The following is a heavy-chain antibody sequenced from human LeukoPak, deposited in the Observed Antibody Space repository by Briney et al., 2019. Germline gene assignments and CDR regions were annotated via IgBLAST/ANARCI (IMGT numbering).Heavy chain of an antibody. CDR2: ISAYNGNT. Sequence: ASVKVSSKASGYTFTTYGLSSVRQAPGQGLEWMGWISAYNGNTNYAQKLQGRVTMTTDTSTSTAYMELRSLRSDDTAVYYCARRDGYNPFDYWGQGTLVTVSS. CDR3: ARRDGYNPFDY. D-gene: IGHD5-24*01. J-gene: IGHJ4*02. V-gene: IGHV1-18*01. CDR1: GYTFTTYG.